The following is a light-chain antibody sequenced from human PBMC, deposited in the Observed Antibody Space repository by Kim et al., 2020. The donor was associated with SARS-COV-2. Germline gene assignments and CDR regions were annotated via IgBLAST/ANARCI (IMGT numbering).Light chain of an antibody. V-gene: IGLV2-14*03. Sequence: QAITISCTGTSSDVGGYNYVSWYQQHPGKAPKLMIYDVSNRPSGVSNRFSGSKSGNTASLTIPGLQAEDEADYYCSSYTSSSTLVVFGGGTKLTVL. CDR2: DVS. CDR1: SSDVGGYNY. J-gene: IGLJ2*01. CDR3: SSYTSSSTLVV.